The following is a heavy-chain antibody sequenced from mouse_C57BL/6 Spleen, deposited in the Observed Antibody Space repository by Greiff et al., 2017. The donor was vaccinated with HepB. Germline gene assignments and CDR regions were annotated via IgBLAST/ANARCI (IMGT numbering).Heavy chain of an antibody. V-gene: IGHV1-69*01. CDR3: ARGRWDVYFDY. CDR2: IDPSDSYT. D-gene: IGHD4-1*01. J-gene: IGHJ2*01. CDR1: GYTFTSYW. Sequence: QVQLQQPGAELVMPGASVKLSCKASGYTFTSYWMHWVKQRPGQGLEWIGEIDPSDSYTNYNQKFKGKSTLTVDKSSSTAYMQLSSLTSEDSAVYYCARGRWDVYFDYWGQGTTLTVSS.